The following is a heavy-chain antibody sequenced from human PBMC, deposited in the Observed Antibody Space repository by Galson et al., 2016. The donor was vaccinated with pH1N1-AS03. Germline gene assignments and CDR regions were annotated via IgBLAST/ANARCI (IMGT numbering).Heavy chain of an antibody. V-gene: IGHV3-15*01. CDR3: TKEGYGDYFDY. J-gene: IGHJ4*02. Sequence: SPRLSCAVSGFSFTNAWMNWVRQVPGKGLEWVGRIKSKTHGGTTVYAAPAKGRFTISRDDSKNMLYLQMNSLKTEDSAMYYCTKEGYGDYFDYWGQGTLVTVSS. CDR2: IKSKTHGGTT. CDR1: GFSFTNAW. D-gene: IGHD4-17*01.